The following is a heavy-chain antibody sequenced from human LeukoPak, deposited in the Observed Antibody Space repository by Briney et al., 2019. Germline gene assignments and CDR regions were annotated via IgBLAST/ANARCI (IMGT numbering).Heavy chain of an antibody. CDR3: ARDSYYYDSSGTNWFDP. CDR2: ISSRGTTK. V-gene: IGHV3-11*04. D-gene: IGHD3-22*01. Sequence: GGSLRLSCAASGFTFSDYYMSWIRQAPGKGLEWVSYISSRGTTKYYADSVKGRITISRDNAKNSLFLQMNSLRAEDTAVYYCARDSYYYDSSGTNWFDPWGQGTLVTVSS. J-gene: IGHJ5*02. CDR1: GFTFSDYY.